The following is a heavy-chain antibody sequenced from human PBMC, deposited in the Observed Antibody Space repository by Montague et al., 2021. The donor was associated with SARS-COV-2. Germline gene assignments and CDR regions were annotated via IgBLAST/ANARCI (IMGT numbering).Heavy chain of an antibody. J-gene: IGHJ3*02. Sequence: SETLSLTCTVSGASVGSSDWGWIRQSPGKGLEWIGYFYSVGSTDYNPSLKSRATISRDTSKNQFSLKVRSVTAADTAVYYCARETVTADAFDIWGQGTMATVSS. V-gene: IGHV4-59*02. CDR2: FYSVGST. D-gene: IGHD1-14*01. CDR1: GASVGSSD. CDR3: ARETVTADAFDI.